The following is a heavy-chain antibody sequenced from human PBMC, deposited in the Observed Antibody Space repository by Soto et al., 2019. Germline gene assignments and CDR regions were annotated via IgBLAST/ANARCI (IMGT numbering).Heavy chain of an antibody. CDR2: ISSNGGNT. Sequence: EVQLVESGGGLVQPGGSLRLSCAASGFTFSSYAMHWVRQAPGKGLEYVSAISSNGGNTYYANSVKGRFTISRDNSKNTLYLQMGSLRAEDMAVYYCARGPSLVRGVIDYWGQGTLVTVSS. D-gene: IGHD3-10*01. CDR1: GFTFSSYA. V-gene: IGHV3-64*01. J-gene: IGHJ4*02. CDR3: ARGPSLVRGVIDY.